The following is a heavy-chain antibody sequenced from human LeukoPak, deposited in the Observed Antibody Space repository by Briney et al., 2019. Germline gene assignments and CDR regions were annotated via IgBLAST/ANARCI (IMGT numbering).Heavy chain of an antibody. CDR3: ARDPPHSSGPDAFDI. CDR1: GGTFSTYA. D-gene: IGHD6-19*01. V-gene: IGHV1-18*01. J-gene: IGHJ3*02. CDR2: ISAYNGNT. Sequence: ASVKVSCKASGGTFSTYAISWVRQAPGQGLEWMGWISAYNGNTNYAQKLQGRVTMTTDTSTSTAYMELRSLRSDDTAVYYCARDPPHSSGPDAFDIWGQGTMVTVSS.